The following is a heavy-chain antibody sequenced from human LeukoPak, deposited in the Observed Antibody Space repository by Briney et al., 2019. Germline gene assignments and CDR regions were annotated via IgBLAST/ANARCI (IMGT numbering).Heavy chain of an antibody. V-gene: IGHV3-33*03. J-gene: IGHJ1*01. CDR2: IWYDGSNK. Sequence: KTGGSLGLSCAASGFTFSSYGMHWVRQAPGKGLEWVAVIWYDGSNKYYVDSVKGRFTISRDNAKNTFYLQMNSLRVEDAAVYYCLLIILGGSSQHWGQGTLVSVSS. D-gene: IGHD3-3*01. CDR3: LLIILGGSSQH. CDR1: GFTFSSYG.